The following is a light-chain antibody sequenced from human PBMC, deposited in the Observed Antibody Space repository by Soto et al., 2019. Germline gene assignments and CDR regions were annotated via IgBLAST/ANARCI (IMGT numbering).Light chain of an antibody. CDR1: QSISYN. V-gene: IGKV3-15*01. Sequence: IVMTHSPATLSVSPWERATLSCRASQSISYNLAWYQQKPGQAPRVLIYSASTRATGIPARFSGSGSGTEFTLTISSLQSEDFAVYYCQQYNNWPPINFGQGTRLEIK. CDR2: SAS. CDR3: QQYNNWPPIN. J-gene: IGKJ5*01.